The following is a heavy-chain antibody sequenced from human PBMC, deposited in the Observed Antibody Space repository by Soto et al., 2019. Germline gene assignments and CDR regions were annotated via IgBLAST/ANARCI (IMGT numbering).Heavy chain of an antibody. D-gene: IGHD3-10*01. J-gene: IGHJ5*02. CDR3: AREPDYYGSGSYYNDGWFDP. CDR2: IIPILGIA. Sequence: QVQLVQSGAEVKKPGSSVKVSCKASGGTFSSYTISWVRQAPGQGLEWMGRIIPILGIANYAQKFQGRVTITADKSTSTAYMELSSLRSEDTAVYYCAREPDYYGSGSYYNDGWFDPWGQGTLVTVSS. V-gene: IGHV1-69*08. CDR1: GGTFSSYT.